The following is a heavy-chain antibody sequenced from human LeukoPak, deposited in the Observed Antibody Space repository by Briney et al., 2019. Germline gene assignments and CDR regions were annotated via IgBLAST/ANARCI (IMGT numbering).Heavy chain of an antibody. V-gene: IGHV1-3*01. CDR3: GRDKSGYCSGGSCYPLFRY. CDR1: GYTFTSYA. D-gene: IGHD2-15*01. J-gene: IGHJ4*02. CDR2: INAGNGNT. Sequence: GASVKVCCKASGYTFTSYAMHWVRQAPGQRLEWMGWINAGNGNTKYSQKFQGRVTITRDTSASTAYMELSSLRSEDTAVYYCGRDKSGYCSGGSCYPLFRYWGQGTLITVSS.